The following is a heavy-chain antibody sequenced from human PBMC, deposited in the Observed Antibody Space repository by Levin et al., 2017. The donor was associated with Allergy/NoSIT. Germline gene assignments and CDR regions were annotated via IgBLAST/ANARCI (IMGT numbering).Heavy chain of an antibody. D-gene: IGHD7-27*01. CDR2: INWNRDKI. V-gene: IGHV3-9*01. CDR3: AKGLNWGSPNTFDY. J-gene: IGHJ4*02. Sequence: LSLTCAASGFTFGDYAMHWVRQAPGKGLEWVSGINWNRDKIGYADSVRARFTISRDNAKNSLYLQMNSLGPEDTALSYCAKGLNWGSPNTFDYWGQGTLVTVSS. CDR1: GFTFGDYA.